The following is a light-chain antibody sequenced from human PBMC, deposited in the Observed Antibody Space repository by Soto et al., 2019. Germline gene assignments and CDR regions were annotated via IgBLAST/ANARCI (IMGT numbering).Light chain of an antibody. V-gene: IGKV3-20*01. Sequence: IEVAQTRSTVRRSAGERATRSFRHGQGVRSEYFAWYQQKPGQAPRVIIFGVSTRATGIPDRFSGSGSETSFVLSLGRPEAADFAAYWCPPYGRSLFAGGTKVDIK. J-gene: IGKJ4*02. CDR2: GVS. CDR1: QGVRSEY. CDR3: PPYGRSL.